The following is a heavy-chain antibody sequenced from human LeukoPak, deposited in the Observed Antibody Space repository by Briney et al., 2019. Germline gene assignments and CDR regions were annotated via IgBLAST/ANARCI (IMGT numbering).Heavy chain of an antibody. Sequence: PGGSLRLSCAASGLTFSDYYMSWIRQAPGKGLEWVSAISGSGGSTYYADSVKGRFTISRDNSKNTLYLQMNSLRAEDTAVYYCAKGFSSGSTSRRPFDPWGQGTLVTVSS. CDR1: GLTFSDYY. D-gene: IGHD2-2*01. V-gene: IGHV3-23*01. J-gene: IGHJ5*02. CDR2: ISGSGGST. CDR3: AKGFSSGSTSRRPFDP.